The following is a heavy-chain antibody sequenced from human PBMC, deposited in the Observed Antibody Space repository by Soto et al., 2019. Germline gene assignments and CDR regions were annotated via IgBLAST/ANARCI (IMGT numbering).Heavy chain of an antibody. CDR1: GYPFTTYY. Sequence: ASVKVTCKVSGYPFTTYYIHWVRQAPGQGLEWMGWIDHRSVGTVYEQKFQGRVTMTRDTSISTVYMDLSGLTSDDTALYYCATDDYGIFPYWGQGSLVTVSS. V-gene: IGHV1-2*02. J-gene: IGHJ4*02. CDR3: ATDDYGIFPY. D-gene: IGHD3-10*01. CDR2: IDHRSVGT.